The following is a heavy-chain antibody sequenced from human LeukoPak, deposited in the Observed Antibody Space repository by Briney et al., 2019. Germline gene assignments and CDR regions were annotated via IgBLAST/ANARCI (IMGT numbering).Heavy chain of an antibody. J-gene: IGHJ4*02. D-gene: IGHD6-6*01. V-gene: IGHV1-46*01. Sequence: ASVKVSCKASGYTFTSYYMHWVRHAPGQGLEWMGIINPSGGSTSYAQKFQGRVTMTRDMSTSTVYMELSSLRSEDTAVYYCAMGVIAAPFDYWGQGTLATVSS. CDR1: GYTFTSYY. CDR3: AMGVIAAPFDY. CDR2: INPSGGST.